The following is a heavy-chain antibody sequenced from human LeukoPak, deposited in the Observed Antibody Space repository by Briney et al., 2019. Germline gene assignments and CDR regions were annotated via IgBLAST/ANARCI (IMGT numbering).Heavy chain of an antibody. Sequence: GASVKVSCKASGHTFTNYVINWVRQAPGQGLEWMGCISAYNGNTNYAQKLQGRVTMTTDTSTSTAYMELRSLRSDDTAVYYCARDAALSYYYDSSGYYSAYWGQGTLVTVSP. CDR3: ARDAALSYYYDSSGYYSAY. CDR1: GHTFTNYV. CDR2: ISAYNGNT. V-gene: IGHV1-18*01. D-gene: IGHD3-22*01. J-gene: IGHJ4*02.